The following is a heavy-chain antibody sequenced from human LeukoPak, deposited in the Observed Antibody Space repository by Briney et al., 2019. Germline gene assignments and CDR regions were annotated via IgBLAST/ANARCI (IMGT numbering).Heavy chain of an antibody. V-gene: IGHV4-34*01. Sequence: SETLSLTCAVYGGSFSGYYWSWIRQPPGKGLEWIGEINHSGSTNYNPSLKSRVTISVDTSKNQFSLKLSSVTAADTAVYYCARPSMNWGMGVWGQGTTVTVSS. CDR2: INHSGST. D-gene: IGHD1-1*01. CDR3: ARPSMNWGMGV. J-gene: IGHJ6*02. CDR1: GGSFSGYY.